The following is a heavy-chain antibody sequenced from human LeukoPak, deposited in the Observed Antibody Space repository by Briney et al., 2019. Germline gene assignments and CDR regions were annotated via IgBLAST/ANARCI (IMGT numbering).Heavy chain of an antibody. D-gene: IGHD3-22*01. Sequence: ASVKVSCKASGYTFTSYGISWVRQAPGQGLEWMGWISAYNGNTNYAQKLQGRVTMTTDTSTSTAYMELRSLRSDDTAVYYCARAGDYYDSSGYYIDAFDIWGQGTMVTVSS. CDR3: ARAGDYYDSSGYYIDAFDI. CDR2: ISAYNGNT. J-gene: IGHJ3*02. CDR1: GYTFTSYG. V-gene: IGHV1-18*01.